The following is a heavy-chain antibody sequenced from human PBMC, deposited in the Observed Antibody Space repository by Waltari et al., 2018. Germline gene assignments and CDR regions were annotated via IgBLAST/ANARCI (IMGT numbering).Heavy chain of an antibody. V-gene: IGHV3-21*01. CDR1: GFTFSSYS. J-gene: IGHJ4*02. CDR3: ARGLYGGYPPFDY. D-gene: IGHD5-12*01. CDR2: ISSSSSYI. Sequence: EVQLVESGGGLVKPGGSLRLSCAASGFTFSSYSMNWVRQAPGKGLEWVSSISSSSSYIYYADSVKGRFTISRDNAKNSLYLQMNSLRAEDTAVYYCARGLYGGYPPFDYWGQGTLVTVSS.